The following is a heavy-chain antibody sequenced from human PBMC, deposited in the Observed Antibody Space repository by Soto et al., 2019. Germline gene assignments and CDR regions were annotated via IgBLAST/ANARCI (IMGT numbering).Heavy chain of an antibody. CDR2: IYSGGNT. CDR1: GFTVSSTY. V-gene: IGHV3-53*02. Sequence: EVQLVETGGGLIQPGGSLRLSCAASGFTVSSTYMSWVRQAPGKGLDWVSVIYSGGNTYYADSVKGRFTISRDNSKNTLYLQMNSLGAEDTAVYYCARHPSGSTAGTYYGMDVWGQGTTVTVSS. CDR3: ARHPSGSTAGTYYGMDV. J-gene: IGHJ6*02. D-gene: IGHD2-2*01.